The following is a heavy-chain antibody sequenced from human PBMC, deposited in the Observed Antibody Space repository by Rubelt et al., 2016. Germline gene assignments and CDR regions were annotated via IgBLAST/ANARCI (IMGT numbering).Heavy chain of an antibody. CDR2: ISGSRGST. J-gene: IGHJ4*02. CDR3: ARGGANVVVVAATPSFDY. V-gene: IGHV3-48*03. D-gene: IGHD2-15*01. Sequence: GKGPEWVSVISGSRGSTYYADSVKGRFTISRDNAKNSLYLQMNSLRAEDTAVYYCARGGANVVVVAATPSFDYWGQGTLVTVSS.